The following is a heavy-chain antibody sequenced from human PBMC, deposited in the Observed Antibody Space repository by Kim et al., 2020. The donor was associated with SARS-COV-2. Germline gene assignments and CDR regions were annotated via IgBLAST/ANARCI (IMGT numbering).Heavy chain of an antibody. V-gene: IGHV4-34*01. CDR2: T. J-gene: IGHJ3*02. Sequence: TSSHPSLKTRFTISVDTTKNQFSLKLSSVTAADTAVYYCARGSGREAFDIWGQGTMVTVSS. CDR3: ARGSGREAFDI. D-gene: IGHD5-12*01.